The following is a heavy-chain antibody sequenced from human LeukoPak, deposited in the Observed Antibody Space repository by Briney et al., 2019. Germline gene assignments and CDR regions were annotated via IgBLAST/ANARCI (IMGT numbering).Heavy chain of an antibody. CDR1: GFTFSSYE. CDR3: ARVIRCSSTSCSSSYYYYGMDV. V-gene: IGHV3-48*03. CDR2: ISSSGSTI. Sequence: GGSLRLPCAASGFTFSSYEMNWVRQAPGKGLEWVSYISSSGSTIYYADSVKGRFTISRDNAKNSLYLQMNSLRAEDTAVYYCARVIRCSSTSCSSSYYYYGMDVWGQGTTVTVSS. D-gene: IGHD2-2*01. J-gene: IGHJ6*02.